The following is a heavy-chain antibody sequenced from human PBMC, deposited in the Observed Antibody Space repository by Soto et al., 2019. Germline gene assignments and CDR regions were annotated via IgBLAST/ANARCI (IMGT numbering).Heavy chain of an antibody. CDR3: AKDGRLIAAAGRWGYYGMDV. V-gene: IGHV3-23*01. J-gene: IGHJ6*02. Sequence: LRLSCAASGFTFSSYAMSWVRQAPGKGLEWVSAISGSGGSTYYADSVKGRFTISRDNSKNTLYLQMNSLRAEDTAVYYCAKDGRLIAAAGRWGYYGMDVWGQGTTVTVSS. CDR1: GFTFSSYA. CDR2: ISGSGGST. D-gene: IGHD6-13*01.